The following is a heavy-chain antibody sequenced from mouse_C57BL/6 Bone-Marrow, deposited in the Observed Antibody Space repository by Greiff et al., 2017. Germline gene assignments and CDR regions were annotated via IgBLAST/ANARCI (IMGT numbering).Heavy chain of an antibody. CDR1: GYAFSSSW. V-gene: IGHV1-82*01. CDR3: ARYGYHLDY. CDR2: IYPGDGDT. Sequence: QVQLQQSGPELVKPGASVKISCKASGYAFSSSWMNWVKQRPGKGLEWIGRIYPGDGDTNYNGKFKGKATLTADKSSSTAYMQLSSLTSEDSAVYFCARYGYHLDYWGQGTTLTVSS. D-gene: IGHD2-2*01. J-gene: IGHJ2*01.